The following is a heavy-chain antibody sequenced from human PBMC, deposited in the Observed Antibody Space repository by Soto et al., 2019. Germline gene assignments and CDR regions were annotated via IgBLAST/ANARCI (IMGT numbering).Heavy chain of an antibody. CDR2: ITNRATGDTT. D-gene: IGHD1-20*01. CDR3: ASSITQMLTD. J-gene: IGHJ4*02. CDR1: GFSVSDHF. V-gene: IGHV3-72*01. Sequence: EVQLVESGGGLVQSGGSLRLSCTASGFSVSDHFMDWVRQTPGKGLEWLGQITNRATGDTTFYAGSVKGRFTVSKDESRNSLYLQMNSLKTEDTAVYYCASSITQMLTDWGQGTLVAVAS.